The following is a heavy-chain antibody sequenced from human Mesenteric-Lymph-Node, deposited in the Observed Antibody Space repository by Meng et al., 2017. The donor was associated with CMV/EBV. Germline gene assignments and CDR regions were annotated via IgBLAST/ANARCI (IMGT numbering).Heavy chain of an antibody. J-gene: IGHJ1*01. CDR1: GFTFSRSI. CDR3: ARDFGISEWELLPDQFQH. V-gene: IGHV3-30*04. D-gene: IGHD1-26*01. Sequence: GESLKISCAASGFTFSRSIMHWVRQAPGKGLEWVTFISYNGRNKFYADSVKGRITISRDTSKNTLYLQMNSLRAEDTAVYYCARDFGISEWELLPDQFQHWGQGTLVTVSS. CDR2: ISYNGRNK.